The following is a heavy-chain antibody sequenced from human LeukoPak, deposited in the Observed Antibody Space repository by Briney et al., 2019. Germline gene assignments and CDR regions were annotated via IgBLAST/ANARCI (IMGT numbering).Heavy chain of an antibody. Sequence: SETLSLTCTVSGGSISSSSYYWGWIRQPPGKGLEWIGSIYYSGSTYYNPSLKSRVTISVDTSKNQFSLKLSSVTAADTAVYYCARGEGYSYGSNWFDPWGQGTLVTVSS. D-gene: IGHD5-18*01. CDR3: ARGEGYSYGSNWFDP. J-gene: IGHJ5*02. CDR1: GGSISSSSYY. V-gene: IGHV4-39*07. CDR2: IYYSGST.